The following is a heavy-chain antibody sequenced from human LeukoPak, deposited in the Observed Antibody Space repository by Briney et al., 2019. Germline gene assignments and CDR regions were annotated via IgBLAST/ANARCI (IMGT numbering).Heavy chain of an antibody. CDR1: GYTFTGYH. CDR3: ARRLYYYDSSASGWFDP. V-gene: IGHV1-2*02. Sequence: ASVKVSCKASGYTFTGYHMHWVRQGPGQGLEWMGWINPNSGDTNYAQRFQGRVTMTRDTSISTAYMELSRLTSDDTAVYYCARRLYYYDSSASGWFDPWGQGTLVTVSS. J-gene: IGHJ5*02. D-gene: IGHD3-22*01. CDR2: INPNSGDT.